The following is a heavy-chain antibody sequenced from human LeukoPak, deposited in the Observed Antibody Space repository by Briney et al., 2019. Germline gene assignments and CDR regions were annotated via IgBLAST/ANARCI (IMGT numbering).Heavy chain of an antibody. CDR2: ISAYNGNT. Sequence: ASVKVSCKASGYTFTSYGISWVRQAPGQGLEWMGWISAYNGNTNYAQKLQGRVTMTTDTSTSTAYMELRSLRSNDTAVYYGAREGHGDYWFDPWGQGTLVTVSS. V-gene: IGHV1-18*01. CDR3: AREGHGDYWFDP. CDR1: GYTFTSYG. D-gene: IGHD4-17*01. J-gene: IGHJ5*02.